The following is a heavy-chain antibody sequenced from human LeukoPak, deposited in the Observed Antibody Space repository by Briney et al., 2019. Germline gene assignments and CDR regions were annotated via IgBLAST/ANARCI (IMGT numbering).Heavy chain of an antibody. D-gene: IGHD5-18*01. Sequence: GGSLRLSCAASGLTFSNYGMHWVRQAPGKGLEWVAVIWYDGSNKYYADSVKGRFTISRDNSKNTLFLQMNSLRAEDTAVYYCAREGKYSYGPFDYWGQGTLVTSST. CDR3: AREGKYSYGPFDY. CDR2: IWYDGSNK. J-gene: IGHJ4*02. CDR1: GLTFSNYG. V-gene: IGHV3-33*01.